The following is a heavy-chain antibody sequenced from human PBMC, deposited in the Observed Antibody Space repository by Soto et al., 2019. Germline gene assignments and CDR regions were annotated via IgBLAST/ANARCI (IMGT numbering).Heavy chain of an antibody. CDR1: GFTFSSYA. J-gene: IGHJ1*01. Sequence: GGSLRLSCAASGFTFSSYAMSWVRQAPGKGLEWVSAISGSGGSTYYADTVKGRFTISRDNSKNSLYLQMNSLRAEDTAVYYCAKDWGINYFDSSGYYGEGYFQHWGQGTLVTVSS. V-gene: IGHV3-23*01. CDR2: ISGSGGST. CDR3: AKDWGINYFDSSGYYGEGYFQH. D-gene: IGHD3-22*01.